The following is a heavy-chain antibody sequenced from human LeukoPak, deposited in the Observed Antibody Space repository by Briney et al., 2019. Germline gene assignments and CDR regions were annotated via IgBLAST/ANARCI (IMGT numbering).Heavy chain of an antibody. D-gene: IGHD2-2*01. CDR3: ARDSDCSSTSCYYWFDP. CDR1: GYTFTGYY. CDR2: INPNSGGT. J-gene: IGHJ5*02. V-gene: IGHV1-2*06. Sequence: GASVKVSCKASGYTFTGYYMHWVRQAPGQGLEWMGRINPNSGGTNYAQKFQGRVTMTRDTSISTAYMVLSRLRSDDTAVYYCARDSDCSSTSCYYWFDPWGQGTLVTVSS.